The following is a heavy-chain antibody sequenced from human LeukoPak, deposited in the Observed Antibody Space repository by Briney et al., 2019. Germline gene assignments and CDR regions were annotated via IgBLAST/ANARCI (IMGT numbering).Heavy chain of an antibody. Sequence: GGSLRLSCAASGFTFSSYSMNWVRQAPGKGLEWVSSISSSSSYIYYADSVKGRFTISRDNAKNSLYLQMNSLRAEDTAVYYCARGETWIQLWLLADPVDYWGQGTLVTVSS. V-gene: IGHV3-21*01. J-gene: IGHJ4*02. CDR3: ARGETWIQLWLLADPVDY. D-gene: IGHD5-18*01. CDR1: GFTFSSYS. CDR2: ISSSSSYI.